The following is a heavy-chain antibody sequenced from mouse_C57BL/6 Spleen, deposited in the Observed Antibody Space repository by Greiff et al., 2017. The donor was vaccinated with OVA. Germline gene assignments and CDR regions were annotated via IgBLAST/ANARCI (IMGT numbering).Heavy chain of an antibody. Sequence: EVKLMESGGGLVKPGGSLKLSCAASGFTFSDYGMHWVRQAPEKGLEWVAYISSGSSTIYYADTVKGRFTISRDNAKNTLFLQMTSLRSEDTAMYYCARRTYGSGFDYWGQGTTLTVSS. D-gene: IGHD1-1*01. CDR2: ISSGSSTI. CDR3: ARRTYGSGFDY. CDR1: GFTFSDYG. V-gene: IGHV5-17*01. J-gene: IGHJ2*01.